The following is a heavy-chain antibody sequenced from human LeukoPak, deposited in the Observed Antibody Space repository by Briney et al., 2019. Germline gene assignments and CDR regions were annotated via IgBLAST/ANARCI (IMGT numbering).Heavy chain of an antibody. CDR1: GFTFSSYW. CDR2: ISSSSSSI. V-gene: IGHV3-48*02. CDR3: AREYSPDIVVVVAAVVPFDI. D-gene: IGHD2-15*01. J-gene: IGHJ3*02. Sequence: PGGSLRLSCAASGFTFSSYWMSWVRQAPGKGLEWVSYISSSSSSIYYADSVKGRFTISRDNAKNSLYLQMNSLRDEDTAVYYCAREYSPDIVVVVAAVVPFDIWGQGTMVTVSS.